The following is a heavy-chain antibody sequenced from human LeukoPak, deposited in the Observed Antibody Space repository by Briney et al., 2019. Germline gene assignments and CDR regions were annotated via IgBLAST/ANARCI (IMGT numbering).Heavy chain of an antibody. V-gene: IGHV4-39*07. CDR2: VYFRGGT. J-gene: IGHJ5*02. D-gene: IGHD2-15*01. CDR1: GDSISSSNSL. Sequence: SETLSLTCTVSGDSISSSNSLWSWIRQPPGKGLERIGNVYFRGGTYYNPSLKSRVTISVDTSKNQFSLKLSSVTAADTAVYYCARDIVVVVAAMSWFDPWGQGTLVTVSS. CDR3: ARDIVVVVAAMSWFDP.